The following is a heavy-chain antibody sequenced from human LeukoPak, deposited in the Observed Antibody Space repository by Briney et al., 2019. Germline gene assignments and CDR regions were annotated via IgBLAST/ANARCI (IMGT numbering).Heavy chain of an antibody. D-gene: IGHD6-13*01. CDR2: FDPEDGET. CDR1: GYTLTELS. CDR3: ATVLSRYSSSLTPNDAFDI. Sequence: ASVKVSCKVSGYTLTELSMHWVRQAPGKGLEWMGGFDPEDGETIYAQKFQGRVTMTEDTSTDTAYMELSSLRSEDTAVYYCATVLSRYSSSLTPNDAFDIWGQGTMVTVSS. V-gene: IGHV1-24*01. J-gene: IGHJ3*02.